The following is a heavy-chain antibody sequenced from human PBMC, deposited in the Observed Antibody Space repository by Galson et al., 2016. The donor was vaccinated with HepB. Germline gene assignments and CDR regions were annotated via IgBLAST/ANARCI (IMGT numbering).Heavy chain of an antibody. CDR1: GYSFTSYW. D-gene: IGHD6-19*01. V-gene: IGHV5-10-1*01. CDR3: ARHALGSSGWHFLDY. Sequence: QSGAEVTKPGESLRISCETSGYSFTSYWITWVRQVPGKGLEWLGKTDPRDSSTNYGPSLQGHVIISSDKSISTAYLQWRSLEASDTAMYYCARHALGSSGWHFLDYWGRGTLVSVSS. CDR2: TDPRDSST. J-gene: IGHJ4*02.